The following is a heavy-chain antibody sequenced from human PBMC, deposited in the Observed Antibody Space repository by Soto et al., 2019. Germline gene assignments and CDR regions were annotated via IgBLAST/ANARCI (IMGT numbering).Heavy chain of an antibody. CDR2: MNPDRDKR. CDR3: VRGANFDQ. J-gene: IGHJ4*02. Sequence: QVQLVQSGAEVKKPGASVRVSCQGSGYVFTRYDVHWVRQATGQGLEWMGWMNPDRDKRGYAQKFQGRITMSVDTSTRTVYMELSRLGSEDTAIYYCVRGANFDQWGQGTLVTVSS. V-gene: IGHV1-8*01. CDR1: GYVFTRYD.